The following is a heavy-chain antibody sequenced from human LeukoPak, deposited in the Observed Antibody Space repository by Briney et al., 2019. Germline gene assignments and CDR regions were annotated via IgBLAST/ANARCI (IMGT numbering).Heavy chain of an antibody. CDR1: GFTFSTYC. J-gene: IGHJ4*02. CDR3: LKYRRVGNDFWIGYYLFAY. D-gene: IGHD3-3*01. Sequence: GGSLRLSCAASGFTFSTYCMNRVRQGPGKGLEWVSSISSSIIYIYYSDSGKGRFTISRDNAKKSLYLQMNSLRAEDTAVYYCLKYRRVGNDFWIGYYLFAYWGQGAQVTVSS. V-gene: IGHV3-21*01. CDR2: ISSSIIYI.